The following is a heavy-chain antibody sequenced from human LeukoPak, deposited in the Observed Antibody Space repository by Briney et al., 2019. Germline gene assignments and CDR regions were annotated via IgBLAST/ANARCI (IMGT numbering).Heavy chain of an antibody. J-gene: IGHJ4*02. CDR1: GGSISSSNW. D-gene: IGHD5-18*01. CDR2: INHSGST. V-gene: IGHV4-4*02. CDR3: ARGNRGYSYASFDY. Sequence: SETLSLTCAVSGGSISSSNWWSWVRQPPGKGLEWIGEINHSGSTNYNPSLKSRVTISVDTSKNQFSLKLSSVTAADTAVYYCARGNRGYSYASFDYWGQGTLVTVSS.